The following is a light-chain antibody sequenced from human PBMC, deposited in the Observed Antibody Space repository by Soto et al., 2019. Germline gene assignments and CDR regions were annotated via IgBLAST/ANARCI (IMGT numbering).Light chain of an antibody. CDR1: SGDVGNYNL. CDR2: EGS. CDR3: CSFAGSTTFYV. J-gene: IGLJ1*01. V-gene: IGLV2-23*01. Sequence: QSALTQPASVSGSPGQSITISCTGTSGDVGNYNLVSWYQQHPGKAPKLIIYEGSKRPSGVSNRFSDSKSGNTASLTISGLQAEDEADYHCCSFAGSTTFYVFXTGTKVTVL.